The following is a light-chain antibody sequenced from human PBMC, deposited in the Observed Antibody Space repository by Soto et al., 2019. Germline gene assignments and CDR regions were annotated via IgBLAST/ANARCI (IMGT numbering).Light chain of an antibody. CDR3: QQYGNSLIT. J-gene: IGKJ5*01. CDR1: QSVSSSY. Sequence: EIVLTQSPGTLSLSPGERATLSCRASQSVSSSYLACYQQEASQARWLLIYGACRRPTSIPDRFSDSRSGTDFPLTISRLEPEGFAVYYCQQYGNSLITFCQGTRLEI. CDR2: GAC. V-gene: IGKV3-20*01.